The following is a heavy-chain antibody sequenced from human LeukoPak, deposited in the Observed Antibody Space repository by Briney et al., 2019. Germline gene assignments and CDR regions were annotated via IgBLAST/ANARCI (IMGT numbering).Heavy chain of an antibody. CDR3: ARGGGGSGNFDY. CDR2: MNPNSGNT. D-gene: IGHD6-19*01. V-gene: IGHV1-8*01. J-gene: IGHJ4*02. CDR1: GYTFTSYD. Sequence: ASVEVSCKASGYTFTSYDIDWVRQATGQGLEWMGWMNPNSGNTGYAQKFQGRVTMTRNTSISTAYMELSSLRSEDTAVYYCARGGGGSGNFDYWGQGTLVTVSS.